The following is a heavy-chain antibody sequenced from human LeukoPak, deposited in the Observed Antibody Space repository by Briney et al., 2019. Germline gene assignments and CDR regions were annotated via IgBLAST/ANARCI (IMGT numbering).Heavy chain of an antibody. D-gene: IGHD3-16*01. CDR1: GFTFSDYH. Sequence: GGSLRLSCAASGFTFSDYHMSWIRQAPGKGLEWLSYISTSGGTIYYADSVKGRFTISRDNAKDSLYLQMNSLRAEDTAVYYCARSGSFWGSYYFDYWGQGTLVTVSS. CDR3: ARSGSFWGSYYFDY. V-gene: IGHV3-11*04. J-gene: IGHJ4*02. CDR2: ISTSGGTI.